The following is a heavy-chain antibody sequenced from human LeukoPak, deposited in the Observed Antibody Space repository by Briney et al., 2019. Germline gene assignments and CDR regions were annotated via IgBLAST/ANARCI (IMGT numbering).Heavy chain of an antibody. J-gene: IGHJ4*02. V-gene: IGHV4-59*08. CDR2: IYYSGST. Sequence: SETLSLTCTVSGGSISSYYWSWIRQPPGKGLEWIGYIYYSGSTNYNPSLKSRVTISVDTSKNQFSLKLSSVTAADTAVYYCARHSLYCGGDCYPYYFDHWGQGTLVTVSS. CDR1: GGSISSYY. CDR3: ARHSLYCGGDCYPYYFDH. D-gene: IGHD2-21*02.